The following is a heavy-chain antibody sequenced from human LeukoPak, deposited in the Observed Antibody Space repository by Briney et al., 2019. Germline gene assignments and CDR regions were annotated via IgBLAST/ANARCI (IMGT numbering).Heavy chain of an antibody. CDR1: GGSFSGDY. D-gene: IGHD4-23*01. Sequence: SETLSLTCAVYGGSFSGDYWSWIRQPPGKGLEWIGEINHSGSTSYNPSLKRRVIISVDTSKNHFSLKLSSVTAADTAVYYCARRTTTVVTQPFDYWGQGTLVTVSS. V-gene: IGHV4-34*01. J-gene: IGHJ4*02. CDR3: ARRTTTVVTQPFDY. CDR2: INHSGST.